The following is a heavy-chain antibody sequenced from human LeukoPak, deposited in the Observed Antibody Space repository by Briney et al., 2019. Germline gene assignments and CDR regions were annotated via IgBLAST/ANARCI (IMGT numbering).Heavy chain of an antibody. Sequence: PGGSLRLSCAASGFTFDDYAMHWVRQAPGKGLEWVSLISGDGGSTYYADSVKGRFTISRDNAKNSLYLQMNSLRAGEAAVYYCARGYGDSIHFDYWGQGTLVTVSS. CDR3: ARGYGDSIHFDY. V-gene: IGHV3-43*02. CDR2: ISGDGGST. J-gene: IGHJ4*02. D-gene: IGHD4-17*01. CDR1: GFTFDDYA.